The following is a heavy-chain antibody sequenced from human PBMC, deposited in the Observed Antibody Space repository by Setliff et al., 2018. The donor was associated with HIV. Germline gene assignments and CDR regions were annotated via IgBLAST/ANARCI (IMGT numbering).Heavy chain of an antibody. Sequence: PRETLSLTCTVSGGSISSYYWSWIRQPPGKGLEWIGYIYTSGSTNYNPSLKSRVTISVDTSKNQFSLKLSSVTAADTAVYYCARGLSFYDPGGFDYWGQGTLVTVSS. D-gene: IGHD3-22*01. CDR1: GGSISSYY. V-gene: IGHV4-4*09. J-gene: IGHJ4*02. CDR3: ARGLSFYDPGGFDY. CDR2: IYTSGST.